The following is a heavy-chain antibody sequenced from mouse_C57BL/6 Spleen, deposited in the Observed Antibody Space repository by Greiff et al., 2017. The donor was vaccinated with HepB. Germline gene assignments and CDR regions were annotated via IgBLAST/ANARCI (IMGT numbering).Heavy chain of an antibody. CDR1: GFSFNTYA. V-gene: IGHV10-1*01. CDR3: VRQGGLAYFDY. Sequence: EVQLQQSGGGLVQPKGSLKLSCAASGFSFNTYAMNWVRQAPGKGLEWVARIRSKSNNYATYYADSVKDRFTISRDDSESMLYLQMNNLKTEDTAMYYCVRQGGLAYFDYWGQGTTLTVSS. J-gene: IGHJ2*01. CDR2: IRSKSNNYAT.